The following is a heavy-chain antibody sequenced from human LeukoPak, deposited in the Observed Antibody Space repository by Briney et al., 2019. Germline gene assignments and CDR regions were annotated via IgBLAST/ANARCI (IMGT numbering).Heavy chain of an antibody. J-gene: IGHJ4*02. CDR2: ISYDGSNK. CDR1: GFTFSSYG. V-gene: IGHV3-30*18. D-gene: IGHD3-22*01. Sequence: GGSLRLSCAASGFTFSSYGMHWVRQAPGKGLEWVAVISYDGSNKYYADSVKGRFTISRDNAKNSLYLQMNSLRAEDTALYYCAKGGGFYYDSSGLPDHSWGQGTLVTVSS. CDR3: AKGGGFYYDSSGLPDHS.